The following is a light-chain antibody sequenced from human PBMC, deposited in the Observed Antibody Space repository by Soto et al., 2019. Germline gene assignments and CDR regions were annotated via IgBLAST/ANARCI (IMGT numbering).Light chain of an antibody. CDR3: QQYGRSPPGFT. CDR1: QTISSNY. V-gene: IGKV3-20*01. Sequence: EIVLTQSPGTLSLSPGERATLSCGVSQTISSNYLAWYQQKPGQAPRLLIYGASFRATGIPVRFSGSGSGTDFTLTISRLEPEDFAGYYCQQYGRSPPGFTFGPGTKVEMK. CDR2: GAS. J-gene: IGKJ3*01.